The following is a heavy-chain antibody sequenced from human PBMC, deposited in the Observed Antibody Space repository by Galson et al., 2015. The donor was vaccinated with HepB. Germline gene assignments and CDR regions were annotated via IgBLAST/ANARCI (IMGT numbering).Heavy chain of an antibody. J-gene: IGHJ4*02. V-gene: IGHV3-23*01. CDR2: ISGGGDIT. D-gene: IGHD3-22*01. CDR3: ARKSSGRNPFDS. Sequence: SLRLSCAASGFTFSSYTVAWVRQAPGRGLEWVSSISGGGDITEYADSVRGRFTISRDNSKNTMYVQMNSLRVEDTAVYYCARKSSGRNPFDSWGQGTLVTVSS. CDR1: GFTFSSYT.